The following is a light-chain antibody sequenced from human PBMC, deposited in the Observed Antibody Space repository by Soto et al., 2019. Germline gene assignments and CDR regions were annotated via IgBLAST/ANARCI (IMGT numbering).Light chain of an antibody. CDR3: QQYNNWPPWT. Sequence: EIVMTQSPATLSVSPGESVTLSCRASQSVSSNLAWYQQRPGQAPRLLISGASTRATGIPARFSGSGSGTEFTLTISSLQSEDFAVYYRQQYNNWPPWTFGQGTKVEV. CDR2: GAS. CDR1: QSVSSN. V-gene: IGKV3-15*01. J-gene: IGKJ1*01.